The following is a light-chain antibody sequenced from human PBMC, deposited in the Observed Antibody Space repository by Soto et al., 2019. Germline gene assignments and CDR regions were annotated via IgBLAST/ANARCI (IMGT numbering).Light chain of an antibody. CDR2: EVN. Sequence: QSALTQPASVSGSLGQSITISCTGTRSDVAFYKYVSWYQQHPGKAPKLIIYEVNKRPSGVPDRFSGSKSGNTASLTVSGLQAEDEADYYCSSYAGSSNVFGTGTKLTVL. J-gene: IGLJ1*01. V-gene: IGLV2-8*01. CDR1: RSDVAFYKY. CDR3: SSYAGSSNV.